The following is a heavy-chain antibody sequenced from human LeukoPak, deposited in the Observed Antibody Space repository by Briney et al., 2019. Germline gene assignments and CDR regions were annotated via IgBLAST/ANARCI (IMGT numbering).Heavy chain of an antibody. J-gene: IGHJ4*02. Sequence: GGSLRLSCAASGLTFSSYGMHWVRQAPGKGLEWVAFIRYDGSNKYYADSVKGRFTISRDNSKNTLYLQMNSLRAEDTAVYYCAKDRLLTHFDYWGQGTLVTVSS. CDR2: IRYDGSNK. D-gene: IGHD2-15*01. CDR3: AKDRLLTHFDY. V-gene: IGHV3-30*02. CDR1: GLTFSSYG.